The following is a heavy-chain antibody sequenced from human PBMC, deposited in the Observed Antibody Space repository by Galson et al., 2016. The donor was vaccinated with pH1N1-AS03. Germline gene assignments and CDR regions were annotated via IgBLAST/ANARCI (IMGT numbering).Heavy chain of an antibody. D-gene: IGHD2/OR15-2a*01. Sequence: SLRLSCAASGFTFEDHAMHWVRQIPGRGLEWVSHISWNSGKLGYAASVNGRFTISRDNAKNTLYLQMNSLRAEDTALYYCADPFGLPWGQGTLITVSS. V-gene: IGHV3-9*01. CDR1: GFTFEDHA. J-gene: IGHJ4*02. CDR2: ISWNSGKL. CDR3: ADPFGLP.